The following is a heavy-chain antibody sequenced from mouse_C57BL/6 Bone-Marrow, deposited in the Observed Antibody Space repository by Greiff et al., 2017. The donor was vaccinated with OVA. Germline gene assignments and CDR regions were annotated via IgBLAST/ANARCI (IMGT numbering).Heavy chain of an antibody. CDR3: ARGGYGNWYFDV. V-gene: IGHV1-82*01. CDR2: IYPGDGDT. CDR1: GYAFSSSW. D-gene: IGHD2-10*02. J-gene: IGHJ1*03. Sequence: VQLQQSGPELVKPGASVKISCEASGYAFSSSWMNWVKQRPGKGLEWIGRIYPGDGDTNYNGKFKGKATLTADKSSSTAYMQLSSLTSEDSAVYFCARGGYGNWYFDVWGTGTTVTVSS.